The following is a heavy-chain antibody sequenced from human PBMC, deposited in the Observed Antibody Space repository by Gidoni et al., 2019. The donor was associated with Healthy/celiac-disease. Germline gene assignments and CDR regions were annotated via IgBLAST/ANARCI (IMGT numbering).Heavy chain of an antibody. CDR2: ISYDGSNK. CDR1: GFTFSSYA. D-gene: IGHD4-17*01. V-gene: IGHV3-30*04. Sequence: QVQLVESGGGVVQPGRSLRLSCVASGFTFSSYAMHWVRQAPGKGLEWVAVISYDGSNKYYADSVKGRFNISRDNSKNTLYLQMNSLRAEDTAVYYCARAGDYWSYYYYGMDVWGQGTTVTVSS. J-gene: IGHJ6*02. CDR3: ARAGDYWSYYYYGMDV.